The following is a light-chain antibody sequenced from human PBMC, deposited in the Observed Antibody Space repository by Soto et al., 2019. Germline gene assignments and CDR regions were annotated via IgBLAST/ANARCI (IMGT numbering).Light chain of an antibody. J-gene: IGLJ3*02. V-gene: IGLV3-10*01. CDR1: ALPKKH. Sequence: ELTQPPSVSVSPGQTARITCSGDALPKKHAYWYQQKPGQAPALVIYEDTKRPSGIPERFSGSSSGTMATLTISGAQVEDEADYYCYSADSSGSWVFGGGTKVTVL. CDR2: EDT. CDR3: YSADSSGSWV.